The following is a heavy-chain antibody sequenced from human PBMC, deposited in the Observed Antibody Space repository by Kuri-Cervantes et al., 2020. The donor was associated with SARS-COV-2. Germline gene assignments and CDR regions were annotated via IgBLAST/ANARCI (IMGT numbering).Heavy chain of an antibody. D-gene: IGHD6-13*01. CDR2: TYYSGST. V-gene: IGHV4-39*07. CDR3: ARGVGSSSSSLY. CDR1: GGSISSSSYY. Sequence: GSLRLSCTVSGGSISSSSYYWGWIRQPPGKGLEWIGSTYYSGSTYYNPSLKSRVTISVDTSKNQFSLKLSSVTAVDTAVYYCARGVGSSSSSLYWGQGTLVTVSS. J-gene: IGHJ4*02.